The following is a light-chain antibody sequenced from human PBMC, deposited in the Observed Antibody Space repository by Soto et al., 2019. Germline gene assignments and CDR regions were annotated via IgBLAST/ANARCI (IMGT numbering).Light chain of an antibody. J-gene: IGKJ2*01. CDR2: WAS. CDR1: QSLLFNSNNKNY. CDR3: QQYYSTPYT. V-gene: IGKV4-1*01. Sequence: DIVMTQSPDSLAVSLGERATVNCKSSQSLLFNSNNKNYLAWYQQKPGQPPKLLIYWASTRESGVPDRFSGSGSGTDFTSTISRLHADDVAGYYCQQYYSTPYTFGQGTKREIK.